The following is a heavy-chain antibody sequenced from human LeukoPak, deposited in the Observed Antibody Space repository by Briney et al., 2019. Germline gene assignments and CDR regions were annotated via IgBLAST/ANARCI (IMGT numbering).Heavy chain of an antibody. V-gene: IGHV1-2*02. D-gene: IGHD3-10*01. J-gene: IGHJ3*02. Sequence: ASVKVSCKASGYTFTSYYMHWVRQAPGQGLEWMGWINPNSGGTNYAQKFQGRVTMTRDTSISTAYMELSRLRSDDTAVYYCATQFSYGSGSYYDTFDIWGQGTMVTVSS. CDR2: INPNSGGT. CDR3: ATQFSYGSGSYYDTFDI. CDR1: GYTFTSYY.